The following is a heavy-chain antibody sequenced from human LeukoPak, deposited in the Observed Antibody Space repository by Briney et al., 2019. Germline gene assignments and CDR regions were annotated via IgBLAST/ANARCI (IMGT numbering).Heavy chain of an antibody. D-gene: IGHD6-19*01. CDR3: AKDSSSGWYRPGWFDP. CDR1: GFTFDDYA. V-gene: IGHV3-9*01. CDR2: ISWNSGSI. Sequence: GRSLRLSCAASGFTFDDYAMHWVRQAPGKGLEWVSGISWNSGSIGYADSVKGRFTISRDNAKNSLYLQMNSLRAVDTALYYCAKDSSSGWYRPGWFDPWGQGTLVTVSS. J-gene: IGHJ5*02.